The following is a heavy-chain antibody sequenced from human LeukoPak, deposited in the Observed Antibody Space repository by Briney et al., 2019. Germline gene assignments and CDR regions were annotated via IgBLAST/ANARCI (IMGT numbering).Heavy chain of an antibody. CDR1: GFTFRSYA. CDR2: IRYDGTNK. V-gene: IGHV3-30*02. CDR3: ARKGIAAAGTQTPDY. D-gene: IGHD6-13*01. J-gene: IGHJ4*02. Sequence: GGSLRLSCAASGFTFRSYAMHWVRQAPGKGLEWVALIRYDGTNKYVDSVKGRFTISRDNSENTLYLQMNSLRAEDTAVYYCARKGIAAAGTQTPDYWGQGTLVTVSS.